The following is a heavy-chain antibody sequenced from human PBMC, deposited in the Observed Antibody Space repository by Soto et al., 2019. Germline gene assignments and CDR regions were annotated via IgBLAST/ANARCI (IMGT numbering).Heavy chain of an antibody. CDR1: GFTVSSSY. Sequence: GGSLRLSCAASGFTVSSSYLTWVRQAPGKGLGWVAILYTGTDTVYADSVKGRFTVSRDSSKNTLYLQMHSLSACDTAMSFSSMSADTGTYSGKFLDNWGQGSMVTVSS. D-gene: IGHD1-26*01. V-gene: IGHV3-53*01. CDR2: LYTGTDT. J-gene: IGHJ4*03. CDR3: SMSADTGTYSGKFLDN.